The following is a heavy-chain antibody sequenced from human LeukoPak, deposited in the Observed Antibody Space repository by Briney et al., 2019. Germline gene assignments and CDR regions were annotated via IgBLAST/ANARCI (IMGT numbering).Heavy chain of an antibody. D-gene: IGHD3-22*01. V-gene: IGHV4-38-2*02. CDR3: ARDSTMIVVVITHADAFDI. J-gene: IGHJ3*02. CDR2: IYHSGST. Sequence: SETLSLTCTVSGYSISSGYYWGWIRQPPGKGLEWIGSIYHSGSTYYNPSLKSRVTISVDTSKNQFSLKLSSVTAADTAVYYCARDSTMIVVVITHADAFDIWGQGTMVTVSS. CDR1: GYSISSGYY.